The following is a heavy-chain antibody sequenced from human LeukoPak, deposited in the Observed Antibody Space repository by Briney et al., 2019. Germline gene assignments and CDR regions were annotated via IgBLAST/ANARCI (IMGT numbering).Heavy chain of an antibody. Sequence: PGGSLRLSCAASGFTFSSYAMSWVRQAPGKGLEWVSAISSGGGGTFYADSVEGRFTMSRDTSNNTLYLQMTSLRADDTAVYYCAKDLRTLDAFDIWGQGTMVTVSS. CDR2: ISSGGGGT. J-gene: IGHJ3*02. V-gene: IGHV3-23*01. CDR3: AKDLRTLDAFDI. CDR1: GFTFSSYA.